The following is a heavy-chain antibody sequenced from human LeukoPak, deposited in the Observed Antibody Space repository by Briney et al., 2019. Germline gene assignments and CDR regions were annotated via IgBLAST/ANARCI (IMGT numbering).Heavy chain of an antibody. J-gene: IGHJ4*02. D-gene: IGHD6-13*01. CDR3: ARGAAATY. CDR1: GGSINNSPFY. V-gene: IGHV4-39*07. CDR2: IYYSGST. Sequence: SETLSLTCNVSGGSINNSPFYWGWLRQAPGKGLEWIGSIYYSGSTYYNPSLKSRVTISLDTSKNQFSLKLSSVTAADTAVYYCARGAAATYWGQGTLVTVSS.